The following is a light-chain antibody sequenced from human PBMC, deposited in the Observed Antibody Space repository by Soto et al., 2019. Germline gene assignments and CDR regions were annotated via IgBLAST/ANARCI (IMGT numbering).Light chain of an antibody. J-gene: IGKJ1*01. CDR2: DAS. CDR1: QSISSW. V-gene: IGKV1-5*01. Sequence: DIQMTQSPSTLSASVGDRDTITCRASQSISSWLAWYQQKPGKAPKLLIYDASSLESGVPSRFSGSGSGTEFTLTISSLQPDDFATYYCQQYNSYSPTSGQGTKVDIK. CDR3: QQYNSYSPT.